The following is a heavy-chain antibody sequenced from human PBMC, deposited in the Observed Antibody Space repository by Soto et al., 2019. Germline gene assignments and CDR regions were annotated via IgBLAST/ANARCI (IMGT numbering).Heavy chain of an antibody. CDR1: GFTFSSYS. Sequence: GGSLRLACAASGFTFSSYSMTWVRRAPGKGLEWISTTSGNSDTIFYADSVKGRFTISRDNAKNSLYLQMNSLRDEDTALYSCARDMGSMLSYWGQGTLVTVSS. D-gene: IGHD3-16*01. CDR2: TSGNSDTI. CDR3: ARDMGSMLSY. V-gene: IGHV3-48*02. J-gene: IGHJ4*02.